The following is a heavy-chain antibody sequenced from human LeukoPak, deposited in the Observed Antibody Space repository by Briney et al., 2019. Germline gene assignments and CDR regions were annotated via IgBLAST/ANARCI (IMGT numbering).Heavy chain of an antibody. Sequence: SETLSLTCTVSGGSISSGSYYWSWIRQPAGKGLEWIGRIYTSGSTNYNPSLKNRVTISVDTSKNQFSLKLSSVTAADTAVYYCARVRATPSPAYFDYWGQGTLVTVSS. CDR3: ARVRATPSPAYFDY. V-gene: IGHV4-61*02. J-gene: IGHJ4*02. CDR2: IYTSGST. CDR1: GGSISSGSYY. D-gene: IGHD5-12*01.